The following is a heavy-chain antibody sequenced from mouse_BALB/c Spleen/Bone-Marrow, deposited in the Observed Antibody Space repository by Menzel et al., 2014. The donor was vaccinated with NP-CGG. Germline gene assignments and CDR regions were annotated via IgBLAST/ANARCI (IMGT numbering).Heavy chain of an antibody. J-gene: IGHJ3*01. CDR1: GFTFSSYG. Sequence: EVKLMESGGGLVQPGGSLKLSCAASGFTFSSYGMSWVRQTPDKRLELVATINSNGGSTYYPDSVKGRFTISRDNAKNTLYLQMSSLKSEDTAMYYCARDIITTRGFAYWGQGTLVTVSA. V-gene: IGHV5-6-3*01. D-gene: IGHD2-4*01. CDR3: ARDIITTRGFAY. CDR2: INSNGGST.